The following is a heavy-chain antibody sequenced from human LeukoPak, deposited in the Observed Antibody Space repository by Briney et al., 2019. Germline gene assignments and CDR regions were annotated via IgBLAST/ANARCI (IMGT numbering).Heavy chain of an antibody. CDR1: GFTFSSYG. J-gene: IGHJ4*02. CDR2: ISGSGGST. CDR3: AKDSTVKPDYDILTGLFDY. Sequence: PGGSLRLSCAASGFTFSSYGMSWVRQAPGKGLEWVSAISGSGGSTYYADSVKGRFTISRDNSKNTLYLQMNSLRAEDTAVYYCAKDSTVKPDYDILTGLFDYWGQGTLVTVSS. V-gene: IGHV3-23*01. D-gene: IGHD3-9*01.